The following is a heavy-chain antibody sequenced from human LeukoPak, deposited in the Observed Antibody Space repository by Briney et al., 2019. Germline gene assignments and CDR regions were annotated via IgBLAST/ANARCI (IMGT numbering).Heavy chain of an antibody. Sequence: SETLSLTCTVSGGSISSSSYYWGWIRQPPGKGLEWIGSIYYSGSTYYNPSLKSRVTISVDTSKNQFSLKLSSVTAADTAVYYCARDVRELGAGPFDYWGQGTLVTVSS. V-gene: IGHV4-39*07. CDR1: GGSISSSSYY. D-gene: IGHD3-10*01. CDR3: ARDVRELGAGPFDY. CDR2: IYYSGST. J-gene: IGHJ4*02.